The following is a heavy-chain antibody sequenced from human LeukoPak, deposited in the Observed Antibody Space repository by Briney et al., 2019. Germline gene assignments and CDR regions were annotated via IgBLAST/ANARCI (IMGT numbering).Heavy chain of an antibody. J-gene: IGHJ5*02. CDR1: GYSFTSYY. CDR2: ISPYNGVT. CDR3: ARDSGSDSSNWYGKWLAP. Sequence: ASVKVSCTTSGYSFTSYYINWVRQAPGQGLEWMGWISPYNGVTNYAQKLQDTVTMTTDTSTGTAHMELRSLTSDDTAVYYCARDSGSDSSNWYGKWLAPWGQGTLVTVSS. V-gene: IGHV1-18*01. D-gene: IGHD6-13*01.